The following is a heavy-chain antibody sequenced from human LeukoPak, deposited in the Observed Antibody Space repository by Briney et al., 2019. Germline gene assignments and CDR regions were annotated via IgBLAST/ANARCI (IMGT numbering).Heavy chain of an antibody. J-gene: IGHJ4*02. CDR2: IYYSGST. CDR1: GGSIATYY. Sequence: SETLSLTCNVSGGSIATYYWSWIRQPPGKGLEWIGYIYYSGSTTYNPSLKSRVSISVDTSKNQFSLKVSSVTAADTAVYYCARDRDSSGWYDYWGQGTLVTVSS. CDR3: ARDRDSSGWYDY. V-gene: IGHV4-59*01. D-gene: IGHD6-19*01.